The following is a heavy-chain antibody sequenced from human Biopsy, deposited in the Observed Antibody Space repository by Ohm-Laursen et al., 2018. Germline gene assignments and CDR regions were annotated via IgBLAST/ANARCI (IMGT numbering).Heavy chain of an antibody. Sequence: SQTLSLTCAVSGDSINNYYWSWIRQPAGKGLEWIGRIYTSGSPNYNLSLESRVTMSVDTSKNQFSLNLRPVTAADTAVYYCARDRGYYSDRTVPGYFDLWGRGTLVTVSS. CDR2: IYTSGSP. CDR1: GDSINNYY. D-gene: IGHD3-22*01. V-gene: IGHV4-4*07. J-gene: IGHJ2*01. CDR3: ARDRGYYSDRTVPGYFDL.